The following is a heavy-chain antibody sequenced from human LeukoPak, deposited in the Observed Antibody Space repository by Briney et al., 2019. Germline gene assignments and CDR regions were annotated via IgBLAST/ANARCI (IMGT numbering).Heavy chain of an antibody. CDR3: ATRIPTVTPDKWGVDY. Sequence: TTSETLSLTCTVSGGSISISGYYWAWIRQPPGKGPEWIGSIFYTGTTYYNPSLRSRVTISVDTSKNQFSLKLSSVTAADTAVYYCATRIPTVTPDKWGVDYWGQGTLVTVSS. J-gene: IGHJ4*02. CDR1: GGSISISGYY. V-gene: IGHV4-39*01. CDR2: IFYTGTT. D-gene: IGHD4-17*01.